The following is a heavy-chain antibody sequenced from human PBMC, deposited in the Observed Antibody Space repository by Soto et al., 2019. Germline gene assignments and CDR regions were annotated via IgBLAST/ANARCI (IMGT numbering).Heavy chain of an antibody. CDR3: ARGGLQLWKDYYYYYGMDV. CDR1: GYTFTSYA. CDR2: INAGNGNT. D-gene: IGHD5-18*01. J-gene: IGHJ6*02. V-gene: IGHV1-3*01. Sequence: QVQLVQSGAEVKKPGASVKVSCKASGYTFTSYAMHWVRQAPGQRLEWMGWINAGNGNTKYSQKFQGRVTITRDTSASKAYMELSSLRSEDTAVYYCARGGLQLWKDYYYYYGMDVWGQGTTVTVSS.